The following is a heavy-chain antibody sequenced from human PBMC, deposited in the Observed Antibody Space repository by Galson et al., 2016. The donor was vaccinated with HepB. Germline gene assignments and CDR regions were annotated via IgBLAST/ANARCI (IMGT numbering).Heavy chain of an antibody. D-gene: IGHD1-14*01. Sequence: TLSLTCTVSGASMNSGDYYWSWIRQHPGKGLEWIGHIYYNGNTYYNPSLKSRVIISQDTSENQVFLNLSSVTDADTAIYYCARDRPAETINLCSDLWGRGALVTVSS. CDR2: IYYNGNT. V-gene: IGHV4-31*03. CDR3: ARDRPAETINLCSDL. J-gene: IGHJ2*01. CDR1: GASMNSGDYY.